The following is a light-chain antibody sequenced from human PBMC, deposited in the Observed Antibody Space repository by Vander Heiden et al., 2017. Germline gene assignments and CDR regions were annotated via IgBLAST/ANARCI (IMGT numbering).Light chain of an antibody. V-gene: IGKV3-15*01. CDR2: GAC. J-gene: IGKJ1*01. CDR1: QSVSSN. CDR3: QQKNNWPPART. Sequence: EILTTQSPATLSLSPGERSTLSFKASQSVSSNLAWYQQKHGQAPQRLIYGACIRGTGIRVKFSGSGDGTEYTVTISSGQSEDCEVYDCQQKNNWPPARTFGQGTKVEIK.